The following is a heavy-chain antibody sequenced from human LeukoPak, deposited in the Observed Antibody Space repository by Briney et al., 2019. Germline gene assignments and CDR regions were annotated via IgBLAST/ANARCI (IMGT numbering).Heavy chain of an antibody. Sequence: GGSLRLSCAASGFTFGSYSTHWVRQAPGKGPEFVSVIGGDGLTTFYADSVKDRFTISRDNSKSTLYLEMGSLRAEDMAVYYCAREGGGSGLWYYDLWGRGTLVTVSS. J-gene: IGHJ2*01. CDR3: AREGGGSGLWYYDL. D-gene: IGHD1-26*01. CDR1: GFTFGSYS. CDR2: IGGDGLTT. V-gene: IGHV3-64*02.